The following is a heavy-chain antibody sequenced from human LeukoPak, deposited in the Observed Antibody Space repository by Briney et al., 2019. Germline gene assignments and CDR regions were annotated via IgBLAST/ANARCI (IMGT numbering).Heavy chain of an antibody. V-gene: IGHV3-23*01. CDR1: GFTFNSYA. CDR3: ARGGTNYYYMDV. D-gene: IGHD3-10*01. CDR2: ISGSGDRT. J-gene: IGHJ6*03. Sequence: GGSLRLSCAASGFTFNSYAMSWVRQAPGKGLEWVSAISGSGDRTFYADSVKGRLTISRDNSKNTLYLQLNPVSAEDTALYYCARGGTNYYYMDVWGNGTTVTVSS.